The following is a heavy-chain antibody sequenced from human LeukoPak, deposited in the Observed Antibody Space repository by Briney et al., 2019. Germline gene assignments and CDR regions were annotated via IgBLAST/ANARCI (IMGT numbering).Heavy chain of an antibody. CDR3: ASSASGVVITHFDY. D-gene: IGHD3-3*01. Sequence: SVKVSCKASGGTFSSYAISWVRQAPGQGLEWMGGIIPIFGTANYAQKFQGRVTITTDESTSTAYMELSSLRSEDTAVYYCASSASGVVITHFDYWGQGTLATVSS. V-gene: IGHV1-69*05. J-gene: IGHJ4*02. CDR1: GGTFSSYA. CDR2: IIPIFGTA.